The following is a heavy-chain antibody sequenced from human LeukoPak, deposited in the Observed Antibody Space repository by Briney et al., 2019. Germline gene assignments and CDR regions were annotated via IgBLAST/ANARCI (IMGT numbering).Heavy chain of an antibody. V-gene: IGHV3-33*05. CDR1: GFTFSSYS. CDR3: AKKLLTVTTWGFDY. D-gene: IGHD4-11*01. Sequence: GGSLRLSCAASGFTFSSYSMQWVRQTPGKGLEWVGIMSNSGENTFYGEAVKGRFTISRDNSQNTLYLQMNSLRAEDTAVYYCAKKLLTVTTWGFDYWGQGTLVTVSS. CDR2: MSNSGENT. J-gene: IGHJ4*02.